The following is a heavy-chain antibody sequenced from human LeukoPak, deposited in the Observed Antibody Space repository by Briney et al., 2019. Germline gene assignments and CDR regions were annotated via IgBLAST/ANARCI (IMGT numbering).Heavy chain of an antibody. V-gene: IGHV1-24*01. Sequence: ASVKVSCKVSGYTLTELSMHWVRQAPGKGLEWMGGFDPEDGETIYAQKFKGRVTMTEDTSTDTAYMELSSLRSEDTAVYYCAIILILYGDPGAFDIWGQGTMVTVSS. J-gene: IGHJ3*02. D-gene: IGHD3/OR15-3a*01. CDR3: AIILILYGDPGAFDI. CDR2: FDPEDGET. CDR1: GYTLTELS.